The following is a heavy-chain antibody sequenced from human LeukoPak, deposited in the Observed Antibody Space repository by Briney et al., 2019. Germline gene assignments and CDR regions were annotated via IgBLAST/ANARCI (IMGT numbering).Heavy chain of an antibody. CDR3: AGINSGSYLDY. D-gene: IGHD1-26*01. CDR1: GFNFKNYI. J-gene: IGHJ4*02. CDR2: IWHDGSIK. Sequence: GGSLRLSCGASGFNFKNYIIHWVRQAPGKGLEWVAVIWHDGSIKYYRDSVKGRFTISRDNSKNTVFLQMNSLTAEDTAIYYCAGINSGSYLDYWGQGTLVTVSS. V-gene: IGHV3-33*01.